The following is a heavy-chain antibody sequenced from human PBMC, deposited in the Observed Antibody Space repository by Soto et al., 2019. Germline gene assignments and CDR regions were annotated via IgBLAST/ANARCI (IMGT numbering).Heavy chain of an antibody. CDR1: GFTFSSYS. D-gene: IGHD3-3*01. CDR2: ISSSSSYI. V-gene: IGHV3-21*01. Sequence: GGSLRLSCAASGFTFSSYSMNWVRQAPGKGLEWVSSISSSSSYIYYADSVKGRFTISRDNAKNSLYLQMNSLRAEDTAVYYCARGEDDFWSGYKYWGQGTLVTVSS. J-gene: IGHJ4*02. CDR3: ARGEDDFWSGYKY.